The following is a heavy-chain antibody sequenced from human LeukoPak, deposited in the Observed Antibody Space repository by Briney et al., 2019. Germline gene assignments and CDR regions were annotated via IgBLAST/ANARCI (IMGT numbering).Heavy chain of an antibody. CDR1: GFTFSSYA. CDR2: ISYDGSNK. CDR3: ARDPYGSGSYSAFDY. D-gene: IGHD3-10*01. J-gene: IGHJ4*02. V-gene: IGHV3-30-3*01. Sequence: GGSLRLSCAASGFTFSSYAMHWVRQAPGKGLEWVAVISYDGSNKYYADSVKVRFTISRDNSKNTLYLQLNSLRAEDTAVYYCARDPYGSGSYSAFDYWGQGTLVTVSS.